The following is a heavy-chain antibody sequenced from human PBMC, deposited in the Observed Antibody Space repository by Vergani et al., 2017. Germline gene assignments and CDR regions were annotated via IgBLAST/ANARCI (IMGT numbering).Heavy chain of an antibody. V-gene: IGHV3-15*01. J-gene: IGHJ4*02. D-gene: IGHD5-24*01. CDR1: GFTFSNAW. Sequence: VQLVESGGGLVKPGGSLRLSCAASGFTFSNAWMSWVRQAPGKGLEWVGRIKSKTDGGTKDYAAPVKGRFTISRDDSKNTLYLQMNSLKTEDTAVYYCTTDVFMAPIDYWGQGTLVTVSS. CDR2: IKSKTDGGTK. CDR3: TTDVFMAPIDY.